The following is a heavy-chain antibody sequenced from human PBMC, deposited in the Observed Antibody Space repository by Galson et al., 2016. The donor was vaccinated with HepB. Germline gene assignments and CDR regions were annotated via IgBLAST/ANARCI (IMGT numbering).Heavy chain of an antibody. Sequence: SLRLSCAASGFTFRSYDMSWVRQSTGKGLEWVAAIGTLHDSFFPDSVQGRFSISRENVKNSLYLQLNRLRAGDTAVYYCARIARGSSYTLVYFDLWGRGTLVTVSS. D-gene: IGHD6-13*01. CDR2: IGTLHDS. CDR1: GFTFRSYD. V-gene: IGHV3-13*04. CDR3: ARIARGSSYTLVYFDL. J-gene: IGHJ2*01.